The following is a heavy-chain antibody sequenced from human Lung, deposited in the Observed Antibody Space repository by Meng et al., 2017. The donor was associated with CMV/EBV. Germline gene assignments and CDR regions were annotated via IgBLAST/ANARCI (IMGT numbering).Heavy chain of an antibody. CDR1: GGSFSGYF. CDR2: INHSGRT. V-gene: IGHV4-34*01. Sequence: LSCDVYGGSFSGYFWSWIRQPPGKGLEWVGEINHSGRTNYNPSLKSRVTISVDTSKNQFFLKRSSVTAVETAVYYCARGTVTSRVIVPPFAIKVVYGMDVWXQEXTVTVSS. J-gene: IGHJ6*02. D-gene: IGHD2-2*01. CDR3: ARGTVTSRVIVPPFAIKVVYGMDV.